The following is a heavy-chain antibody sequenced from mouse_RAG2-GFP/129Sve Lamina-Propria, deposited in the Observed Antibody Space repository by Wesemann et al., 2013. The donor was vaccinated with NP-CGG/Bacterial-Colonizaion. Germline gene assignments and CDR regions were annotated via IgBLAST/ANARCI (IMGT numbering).Heavy chain of an antibody. V-gene: IGHV1-50*01. CDR1: GYTFTSYW. J-gene: IGHJ1*03. D-gene: IGHD2-4*01. CDR3: ARRIYYDYADGV. Sequence: QVQLQQPGAELVKPGASVKLSCKASGYTFTSYWMQWVKQRPGQGLEWIGEIDPSDSYTNYNQKFKGKATLTVDTSSSTAYMQLSSLTSEDSAVYYCARRIYYDYADGVWGTGTTVTVSS. CDR2: IDPSDSYT.